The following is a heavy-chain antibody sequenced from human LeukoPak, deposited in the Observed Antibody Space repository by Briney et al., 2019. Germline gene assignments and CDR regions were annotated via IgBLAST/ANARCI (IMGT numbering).Heavy chain of an antibody. D-gene: IGHD4-17*01. CDR2: IYYSGST. Sequence: SETLSLTCTVSGGSISSSDYYWSWIRQPPGKGLEWIGYIYYSGSTYYNPSLKSRVTISVDTSKNQFSLKLSSVTAADTAVYYCARLLSAGDYALGYWGQGTLVTVSS. J-gene: IGHJ4*01. CDR3: ARLLSAGDYALGY. CDR1: GGSISSSDYY. V-gene: IGHV4-30-4*01.